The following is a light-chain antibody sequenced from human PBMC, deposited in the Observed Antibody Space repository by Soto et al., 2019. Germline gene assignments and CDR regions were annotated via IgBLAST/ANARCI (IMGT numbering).Light chain of an antibody. CDR2: KAS. Sequence: DIKMTQSPSTLSASVGDRVTITCRASQSISSWLAWYQQKPGKAPKLLIYKASSLESGVPSRFSGSGSGTEFTLTISSLQPDDFATYYCQQYNSYPEFGQGTKVEIK. CDR1: QSISSW. CDR3: QQYNSYPE. V-gene: IGKV1-5*03. J-gene: IGKJ1*01.